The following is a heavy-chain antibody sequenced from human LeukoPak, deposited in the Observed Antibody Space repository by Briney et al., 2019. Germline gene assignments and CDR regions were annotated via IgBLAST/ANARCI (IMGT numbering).Heavy chain of an antibody. D-gene: IGHD5-12*01. Sequence: ASVKVSCKASGGTFGRYAINWERQAPGQGLEWMGGIIPMFGTTHFAQNFQGRVTITADESTSTVFMEVGSLRSEDRAVYYCARQKADAGYDLPFDLWGQGTLVTVSS. CDR3: ARQKADAGYDLPFDL. CDR1: GGTFGRYA. V-gene: IGHV1-69*01. J-gene: IGHJ4*02. CDR2: IIPMFGTT.